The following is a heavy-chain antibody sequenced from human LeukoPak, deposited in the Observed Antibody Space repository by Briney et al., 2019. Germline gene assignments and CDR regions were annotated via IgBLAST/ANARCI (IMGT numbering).Heavy chain of an antibody. V-gene: IGHV4-31*03. CDR1: GGSISSGNYY. J-gene: IGHJ5*02. D-gene: IGHD3-10*01. Sequence: SETLSLTCTVSGGSISSGNYYWSWIRQHPGKGLEWIGYIDHSGSTYYNPSLKSRVIISVDTSKNQFSLKLNSVTAADTAVYYCATYGSGSYRFDPWGQGTLVTVSS. CDR2: IDHSGST. CDR3: ATYGSGSYRFDP.